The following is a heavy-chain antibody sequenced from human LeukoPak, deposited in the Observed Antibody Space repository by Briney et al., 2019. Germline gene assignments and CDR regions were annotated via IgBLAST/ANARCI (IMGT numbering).Heavy chain of an antibody. CDR1: GYTLTELS. J-gene: IGHJ4*02. CDR3: ATEDILTGYRN. D-gene: IGHD3-9*01. V-gene: IGHV1-24*01. CDR2: FDPEDGET. Sequence: ASVKVSCKVSGYTLTELSMHWVRQAPGKGLEWMGGFDPEDGETIYAQKFQGRVTMTGDTSTDTAYMELSSLRSEDTAVYYCATEDILTGYRNWGQGTLVTVSS.